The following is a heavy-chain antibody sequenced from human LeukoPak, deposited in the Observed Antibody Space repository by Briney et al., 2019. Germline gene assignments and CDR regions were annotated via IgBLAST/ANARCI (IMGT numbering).Heavy chain of an antibody. J-gene: IGHJ4*02. Sequence: SVKVSCKASGGTFSSYAINWVRQAPGQGLKWMGGIIPIFGTANYAQKFQGRVTITADKSTSTAYMELSSLRSEDTAVYYCARAGYSYGSRFDYWGQGTLVAVSS. CDR1: GGTFSSYA. V-gene: IGHV1-69*06. CDR3: ARAGYSYGSRFDY. CDR2: IIPIFGTA. D-gene: IGHD5-18*01.